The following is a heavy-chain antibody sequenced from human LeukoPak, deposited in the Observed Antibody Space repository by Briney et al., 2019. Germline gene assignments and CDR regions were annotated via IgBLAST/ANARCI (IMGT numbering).Heavy chain of an antibody. D-gene: IGHD5-18*01. J-gene: IGHJ4*02. V-gene: IGHV3-21*01. CDR3: ARDVASASAGEYSYGLPHFDY. CDR2: ISSSSSYI. Sequence: KPGGSLRLSCAASGFTFSSYSMNWVRQAPGKGLEWVSSISSSSSYIYYADSVKGRFTISRDNAKNSLYLQMNSLRAEDTAVYYCARDVASASAGEYSYGLPHFDYWGQGTLVTVSS. CDR1: GFTFSSYS.